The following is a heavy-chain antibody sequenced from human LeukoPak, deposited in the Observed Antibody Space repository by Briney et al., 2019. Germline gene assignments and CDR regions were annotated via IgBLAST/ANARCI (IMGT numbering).Heavy chain of an antibody. CDR1: GGTFSSYA. CDR3: ARGPRLLWFGESYYFDY. D-gene: IGHD3-10*01. J-gene: IGHJ4*02. V-gene: IGHV1-69*05. CDR2: IIPIFGTA. Sequence: GASVKVSCKASGGTFSSYAISWVRQAPGQGLEWMGGIIPIFGTANHAQKFQGRVTITTDESTSTAYMELSSLRSEDTAVYYCARGPRLLWFGESYYFDYWGQGTLVTVSS.